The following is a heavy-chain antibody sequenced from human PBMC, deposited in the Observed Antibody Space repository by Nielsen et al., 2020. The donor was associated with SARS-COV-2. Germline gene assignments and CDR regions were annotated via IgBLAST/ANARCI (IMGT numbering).Heavy chain of an antibody. CDR2: INHSGST. Sequence: WIRQPPGKGLEWIGEINHSGSTNYNPSLKSRVTISVDTSKNQFSLKLSSVTAADTAVYYCARGRLGINMILVVMTAAESYLDYWGQGTLVTVSS. D-gene: IGHD3-22*01. J-gene: IGHJ4*02. CDR3: ARGRLGINMILVVMTAAESYLDY. V-gene: IGHV4-34*01.